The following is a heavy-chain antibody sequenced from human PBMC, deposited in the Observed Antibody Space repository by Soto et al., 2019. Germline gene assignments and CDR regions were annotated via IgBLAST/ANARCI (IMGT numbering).Heavy chain of an antibody. CDR2: IHHTGSI. J-gene: IGHJ3*01. V-gene: IGHV4-4*02. CDR1: GGSISTNNW. CDR3: ARFHRNFLDF. Sequence: PSETLSLTCAVSGGSISTNNWWHWVRQPPGKGLEWIGEIHHTGSINYSPSLKSRLTMSVDQSKNQFSLSLNSVTAADTAVYYWARFHRNFLDFGGKGTMFTV.